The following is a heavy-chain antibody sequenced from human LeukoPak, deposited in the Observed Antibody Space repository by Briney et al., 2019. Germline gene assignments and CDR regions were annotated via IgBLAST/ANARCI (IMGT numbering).Heavy chain of an antibody. V-gene: IGHV3-9*01. CDR2: ISWNSGSI. J-gene: IGHJ4*02. CDR1: GFIFDDYA. CDR3: ARERGYYGSGSGYFDY. D-gene: IGHD3-10*01. Sequence: GGSLRLSCAASGFIFDDYAMHWVRQAPGKGLEWVSGISWNSGSIGYADSVKGRFTISRDNAKNSLYLQMNSLRAEDTAVYYCARERGYYGSGSGYFDYWGQGTLVTVSS.